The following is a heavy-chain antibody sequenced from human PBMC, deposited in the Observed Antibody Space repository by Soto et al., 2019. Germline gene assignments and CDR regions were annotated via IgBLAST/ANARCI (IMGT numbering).Heavy chain of an antibody. D-gene: IGHD2-2*01. CDR1: GYSFTSYW. J-gene: IGHJ4*02. CDR3: ARLGGYCSSNKCYGGGDY. CDR2: IYPGDSDT. V-gene: IGHV5-51*03. Sequence: EVQLVQSGAEVKKPGESLKISCKGSGYSFTSYWIGWVRQMPGKGLEWMGIIYPGDSDTIYSPSFQGQVTISADKSISTAYLQWSSLKASDTAMYDCARLGGYCSSNKCYGGGDYWGQGTQVTVSS.